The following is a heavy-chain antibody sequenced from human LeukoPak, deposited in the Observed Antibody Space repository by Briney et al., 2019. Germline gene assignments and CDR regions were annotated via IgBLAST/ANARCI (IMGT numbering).Heavy chain of an antibody. J-gene: IGHJ6*03. CDR2: ISAYNGNT. D-gene: IGHD4-17*01. V-gene: IGHV1-18*01. Sequence: ASVKVSCTASGYTFTSYGISWVRQAPGQGLEWMGWISAYNGNTNYAQKLQGRVTMTTDTSTSTAYMELRSLRSDDTAVYYCARDDYGDLDMDVWGKGTTVTVSS. CDR1: GYTFTSYG. CDR3: ARDDYGDLDMDV.